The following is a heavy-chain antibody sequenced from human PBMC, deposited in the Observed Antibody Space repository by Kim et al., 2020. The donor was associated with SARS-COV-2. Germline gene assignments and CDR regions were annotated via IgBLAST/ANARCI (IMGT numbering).Heavy chain of an antibody. J-gene: IGHJ6*01. V-gene: IGHV3-66*01. CDR3: ARWCSGANCYPAYYYYGT. Sequence: GGSLRLSCVVSELALTDNYVSWVRQAPGKGLEWVSAIFRGGNTYYADSVKGRFTVSRDTSKNTVYLQMNSLSPEDAAVYYCARWCSGANCYPAYYYYGT. CDR2: IFRGGNT. D-gene: IGHD2-15*01. CDR1: ELALTDNY.